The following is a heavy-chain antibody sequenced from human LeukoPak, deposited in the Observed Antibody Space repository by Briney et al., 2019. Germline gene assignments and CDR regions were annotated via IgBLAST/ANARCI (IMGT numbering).Heavy chain of an antibody. D-gene: IGHD3-22*01. CDR3: AGRDYYDSSGYLQYFQH. Sequence: PSETLSLTCTVSGGSISSSSYYWGWIRQPPGKGLEWIGSIYYSGSTYCNPSLKSRVTISVDTSKNQFSLKLSSVTAADTAVYYCAGRDYYDSSGYLQYFQHWGQGTLVTVSS. V-gene: IGHV4-39*01. CDR1: GGSISSSSYY. CDR2: IYYSGST. J-gene: IGHJ1*01.